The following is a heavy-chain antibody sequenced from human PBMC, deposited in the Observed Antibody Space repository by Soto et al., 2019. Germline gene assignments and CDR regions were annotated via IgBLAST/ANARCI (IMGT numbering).Heavy chain of an antibody. CDR2: FDPEDGET. V-gene: IGHV1-24*01. CDR1: GYTLTELS. CDR3: ATAWTTAGTIPNDY. J-gene: IGHJ4*02. D-gene: IGHD6-13*01. Sequence: GASVKVSCKVSGYTLTELSMHWVRQAPGKGLEWMGGFDPEDGETIYAQKFQGRVTMTEDTSTDTAYMELSSLRSEDTAVYYCATAWTTAGTIPNDYWGRGTLVTVSS.